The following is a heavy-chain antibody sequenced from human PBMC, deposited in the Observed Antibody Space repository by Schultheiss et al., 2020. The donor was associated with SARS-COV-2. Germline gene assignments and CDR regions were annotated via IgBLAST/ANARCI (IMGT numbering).Heavy chain of an antibody. CDR2: IKQDGTVK. CDR3: ARIRPHYYFDY. D-gene: IGHD4-17*01. Sequence: GGSLRLSCAASGFTFSSYAMHWVRQAPGKGLEWVANIKQDGTVKHYVDSVKGRFTISRDNAKNSLHLQMNSLRDEDTAVYYCARIRPHYYFDYWGQGTLVTVSS. J-gene: IGHJ4*02. CDR1: GFTFSSYA. V-gene: IGHV3-7*01.